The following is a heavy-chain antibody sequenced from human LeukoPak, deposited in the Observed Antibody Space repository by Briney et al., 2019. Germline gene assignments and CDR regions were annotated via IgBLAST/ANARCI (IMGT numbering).Heavy chain of an antibody. D-gene: IGHD7-27*01. CDR2: IGSSPSYT. J-gene: IGHJ2*01. Sequence: GGSLRLSCAASGFTFSSYEMNWVRQTPGKGLEWVSYIGSSPSYTSYADSVKGRFTISRDNAKNSLYLQMNSLRAEDTAVYYCARGPQSLGWYFDLWGRGALVTVSS. V-gene: IGHV3-48*03. CDR3: ARGPQSLGWYFDL. CDR1: GFTFSSYE.